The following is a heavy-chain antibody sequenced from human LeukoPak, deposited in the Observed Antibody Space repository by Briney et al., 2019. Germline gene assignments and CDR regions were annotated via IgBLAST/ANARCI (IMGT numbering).Heavy chain of an antibody. J-gene: IGHJ3*02. V-gene: IGHV4-38-2*01. D-gene: IGHD1-26*01. CDR1: GYSISSGYY. CDR2: IYHSGST. CDR3: ARLGGSYINAFDI. Sequence: PSETLSLTCAVSGYSISSGYYWGWIRQPPGKGLEWIGSIYHSGSTYYNPSLKSRVTISVDTSKNQFSLKLSSVTAADTAVCYCARLGGSYINAFDIWGQGTMVTVSS.